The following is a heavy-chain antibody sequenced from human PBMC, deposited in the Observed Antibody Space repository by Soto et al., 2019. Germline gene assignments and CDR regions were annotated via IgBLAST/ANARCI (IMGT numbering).Heavy chain of an antibody. J-gene: IGHJ4*02. CDR1: GFTFSNAW. D-gene: IGHD5-12*01. CDR3: TTDLRWLHSNFRADY. CDR2: IKSKTDGGTT. Sequence: EVQLVESGGGLVKPGGSLRLSCAASGFTFSNAWMNWVRQAPGKGLEWVGRIKSKTDGGTTDYAAPVKGRFTISRDDSKNTLYLQMNSLTTEDTAVYYCTTDLRWLHSNFRADYWGQGTLVTVSS. V-gene: IGHV3-15*07.